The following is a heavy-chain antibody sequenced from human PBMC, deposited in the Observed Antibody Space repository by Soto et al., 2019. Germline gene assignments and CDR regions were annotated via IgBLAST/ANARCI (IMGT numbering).Heavy chain of an antibody. J-gene: IGHJ4*02. CDR2: IIPILGIA. D-gene: IGHD5-12*01. V-gene: IGHV1-69*02. Sequence: QVQLVQSGAEVKKPGSSVKVSCKASGGTFSSYTISWVRQAPGQGLEWMGRIIPILGIANYAQKFQGRVTITADKSTSTAYMELSSLRSEDTAVYYCARGEADGYNYGDYDYWGQGTLVTVSS. CDR1: GGTFSSYT. CDR3: ARGEADGYNYGDYDY.